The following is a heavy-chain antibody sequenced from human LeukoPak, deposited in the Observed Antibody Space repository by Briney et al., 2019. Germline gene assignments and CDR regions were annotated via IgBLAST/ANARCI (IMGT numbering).Heavy chain of an antibody. V-gene: IGHV4-59*01. CDR1: GDSISYFY. J-gene: IGHJ4*02. Sequence: PSEALSLTCGVSGDSISYFYWSWILQAAGKGLEWIGYISYSGSSNYNPSLKSRVSISVDTSKNQFSLKLNSVTAADTAVYYCARVSWPPGSSWYYFDYWGQGTQVTVSS. CDR2: ISYSGSS. D-gene: IGHD3-10*01. CDR3: ARVSWPPGSSWYYFDY.